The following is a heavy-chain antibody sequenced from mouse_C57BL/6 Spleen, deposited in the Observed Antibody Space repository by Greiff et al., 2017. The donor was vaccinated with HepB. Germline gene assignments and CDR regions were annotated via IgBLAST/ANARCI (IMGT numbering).Heavy chain of an antibody. CDR1: GYTFTSYW. Sequence: VQLQQPGAELVRPGTSVKLSCKASGYTFTSYWMHWVKQRPGQGLEWIGVIDPSDSYTNYNQKFTGKATLTVDTSSSTAYMQLSSLTSEASAVYYCASYGVWFAYWGQGTLVTVSA. CDR3: ASYGVWFAY. D-gene: IGHD1-2*01. V-gene: IGHV1-59*01. CDR2: IDPSDSYT. J-gene: IGHJ3*01.